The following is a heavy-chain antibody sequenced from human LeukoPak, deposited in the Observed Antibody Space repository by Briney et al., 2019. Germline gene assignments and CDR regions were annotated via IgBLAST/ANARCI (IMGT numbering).Heavy chain of an antibody. Sequence: PGGSLRLSCAASGFTFSGSAMHWVRQASGKGLEWVSRINTDGSSTSYADSVKGRFTISRDNAKNTLYLQMNSLRAEDTAVYYCASSYQLLSAWGQGTWSPSPQ. V-gene: IGHV3-74*01. D-gene: IGHD2-2*01. CDR1: GFTFSGSA. J-gene: IGHJ5*02. CDR2: INTDGSST. CDR3: ASSYQLLSA.